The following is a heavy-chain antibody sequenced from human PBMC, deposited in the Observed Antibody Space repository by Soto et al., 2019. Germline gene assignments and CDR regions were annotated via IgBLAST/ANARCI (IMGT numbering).Heavy chain of an antibody. D-gene: IGHD3-22*01. CDR1: RFNLSGPY. CDR3: VRATYFSYSSGYTRCLHY. V-gene: IGHV3-72*01. Sequence: HLGGSLRRSRASSRFNLSGPYIDWVRQAPVKGLEWVGRSRDKAQGYSRTDAASVKGRFTTSRDESKKTMYLQMNSLKTEDTAVYYCVRATYFSYSSGYTRCLHYWGQGALVTVSS. CDR2: SRDKAQGYSR. J-gene: IGHJ4*02.